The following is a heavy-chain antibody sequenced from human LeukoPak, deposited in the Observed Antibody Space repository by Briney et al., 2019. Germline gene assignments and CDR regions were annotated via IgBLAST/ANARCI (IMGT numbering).Heavy chain of an antibody. CDR1: GGTFSSYA. V-gene: IGHV1-69*06. CDR2: IIPIFGTA. D-gene: IGHD1-14*01. CDR3: ATEGVGLTDAFDI. J-gene: IGHJ3*02. Sequence: ASVKVSCKASGGTFSSYAISWVRQAPGQGLEWMGRIIPIFGTANYAQKVQGRVTITADKSTSTAYMELSSLRSEDTAVYYCATEGVGLTDAFDIWGQGTMVTVSS.